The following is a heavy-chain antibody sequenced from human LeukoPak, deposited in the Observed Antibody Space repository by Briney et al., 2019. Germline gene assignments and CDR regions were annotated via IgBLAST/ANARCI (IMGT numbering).Heavy chain of an antibody. CDR3: ARGPRSSYYDILTGLPYYMGV. CDR2: IYHSGST. V-gene: IGHV4-38-2*01. CDR1: GYSLSSGYY. Sequence: SETLCLSCAVSGYSLSSGYYWGWIRQPPGKGLEWIGSIYHSGSTYYNPSLKSRVTISVDTSKNQFSLRLSSVTAADTAVYYCARGPRSSYYDILTGLPYYMGVWGKGTTVTVSS. J-gene: IGHJ6*03. D-gene: IGHD3-9*01.